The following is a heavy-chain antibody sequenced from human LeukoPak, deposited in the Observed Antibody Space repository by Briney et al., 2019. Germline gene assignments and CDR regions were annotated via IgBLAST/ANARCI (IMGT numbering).Heavy chain of an antibody. Sequence: SETLSLTCTVSGGSIGNYYWSWIRQPPGKGLEWIGYIYYSGSTIYNPSFKSRVTISVDTSKNQFSLKLSSVTAADTAVYYCARETYSSGWYRQGYFDYWGQGTLVTVSS. CDR2: IYYSGST. CDR3: ARETYSSGWYRQGYFDY. J-gene: IGHJ4*02. D-gene: IGHD6-19*01. CDR1: GGSIGNYY. V-gene: IGHV4-59*01.